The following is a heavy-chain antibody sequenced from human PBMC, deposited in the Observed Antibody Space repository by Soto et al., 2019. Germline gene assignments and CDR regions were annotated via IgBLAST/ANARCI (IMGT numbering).Heavy chain of an antibody. Sequence: PGEALKISCKGCGYTFGNSWIGWVRQVPGKGLEWMGSFYPGDSDTRYSPSFQGQVTISADKSISTAYLQWSSLKASDTAMYYCAKQYGSYFDYWGQGTLVTVSS. CDR3: AKQYGSYFDY. J-gene: IGHJ4*02. CDR2: FYPGDSDT. D-gene: IGHD2-8*01. V-gene: IGHV5-51*01. CDR1: GYTFGNSW.